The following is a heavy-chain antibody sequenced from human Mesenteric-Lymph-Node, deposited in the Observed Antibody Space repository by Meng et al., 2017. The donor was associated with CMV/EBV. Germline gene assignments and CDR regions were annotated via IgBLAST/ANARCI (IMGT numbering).Heavy chain of an antibody. J-gene: IGHJ5*02. CDR3: ARAEGSMITSWFDP. Sequence: GGSLRLSCAASGFTFSSYSMNWVRQAPGKGLEWVSYISSSSSTIYYADSVKGRFTISRDNAKNSLYLQMNSLRAEDTAVYYCARAEGSMITSWFDPWGQGTLVTVSS. V-gene: IGHV3-48*04. D-gene: IGHD3-16*01. CDR1: GFTFSSYS. CDR2: ISSSSSTI.